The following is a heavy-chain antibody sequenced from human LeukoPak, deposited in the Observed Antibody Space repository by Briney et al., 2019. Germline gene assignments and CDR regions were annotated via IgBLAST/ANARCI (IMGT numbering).Heavy chain of an antibody. V-gene: IGHV3-23*01. CDR3: AKEDTAMVRGITRYFDY. J-gene: IGHJ4*02. CDR1: GFTFSSYA. D-gene: IGHD5-18*01. Sequence: GGSLRLSCAASGFTFSSYAMSWVRQAPGKGLESVSAISGSGGSTYYADSVEGRFNISRDNSKNTLYLQMNSLRAEDTAVYYCAKEDTAMVRGITRYFDYWGQGTLVTVSS. CDR2: ISGSGGST.